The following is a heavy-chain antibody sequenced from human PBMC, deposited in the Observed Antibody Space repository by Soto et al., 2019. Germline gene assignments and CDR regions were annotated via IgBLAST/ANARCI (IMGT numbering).Heavy chain of an antibody. CDR1: GFTFSSYA. Sequence: EVQLLESGGGLVQPGGSLRLSCAVSGFTFSSYALTWVRQAPGKGLEWVSGITISGGSTRYADSVKGRFTISRDNSKNHVYLQMNGVIAEDTARYYCAIDVLAEPGRFDPWGQGTLVIVSS. V-gene: IGHV3-23*01. CDR3: AIDVLAEPGRFDP. J-gene: IGHJ5*02. CDR2: ITISGGST. D-gene: IGHD6-13*01.